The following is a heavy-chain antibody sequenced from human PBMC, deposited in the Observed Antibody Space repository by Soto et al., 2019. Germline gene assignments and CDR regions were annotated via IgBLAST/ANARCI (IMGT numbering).Heavy chain of an antibody. V-gene: IGHV3-11*01. CDR1: GFTFSDYY. Sequence: GGSLRLSCAASGFTFSDYYMSWIRQAPGKGLEWVSYISSSGSTIYYADSVKGRFTISRDNAKNSLYLQMNSRRAEDTAGYYCARGVEYCSSTSCYFVAFDYWGQGTLVTVSS. CDR3: ARGVEYCSSTSCYFVAFDY. D-gene: IGHD2-2*01. CDR2: ISSSGSTI. J-gene: IGHJ4*02.